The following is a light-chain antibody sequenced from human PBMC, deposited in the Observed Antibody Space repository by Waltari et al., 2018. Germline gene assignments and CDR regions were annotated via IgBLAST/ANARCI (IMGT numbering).Light chain of an antibody. CDR2: TNN. V-gene: IGLV1-44*01. J-gene: IGLJ1*01. CDR3: AAWDDSLNGLYV. CDR1: SSTIGSNT. Sequence: QSVLTQPPSASGPPGQWVTTACSGSSSTIGSNTVNWYQQLPGTAPKLLIYTNNQRPSGIPDRFSGSKSGTSASLAISGLQSEDEADYYCAAWDDSLNGLYVFGTGTKVTVL.